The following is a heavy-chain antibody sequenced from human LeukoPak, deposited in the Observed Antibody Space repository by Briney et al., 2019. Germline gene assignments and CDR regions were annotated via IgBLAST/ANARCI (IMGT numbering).Heavy chain of an antibody. J-gene: IGHJ4*02. CDR1: GASISRSEYT. CDR2: IYYSGST. CDR3: ARDVGEYCSSTNCYASDK. Sequence: SETLSLTCTVSGASISRSEYTFCWLRQPPGKGLEWIGYIYYSGSTNYNPSLKSRVTISVDTSKNQFSLKLSSVTAADTAVYYCARDVGEYCSSTNCYASDKWGQGTLVTVSS. V-gene: IGHV4-61*08. D-gene: IGHD2-2*01.